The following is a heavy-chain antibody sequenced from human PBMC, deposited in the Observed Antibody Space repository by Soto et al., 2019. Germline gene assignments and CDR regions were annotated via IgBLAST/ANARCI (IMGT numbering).Heavy chain of an antibody. Sequence: SGPTLVNPTQTLTLTCTFSGFSLSTGGVRVSWIRQPPGKALEWLARIDWDDDKFYNASLKTRLTISKDTSKNQVVFTMTNMDPVDTAIYYCARGQGYYFDYLGQGILVTVS. CDR1: GFSLSTGGVR. CDR2: IDWDDDK. J-gene: IGHJ4*02. V-gene: IGHV2-70*04. CDR3: ARGQGYYFDY.